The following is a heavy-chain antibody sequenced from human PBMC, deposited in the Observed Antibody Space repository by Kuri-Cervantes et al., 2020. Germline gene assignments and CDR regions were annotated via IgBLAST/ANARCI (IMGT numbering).Heavy chain of an antibody. Sequence: KVSCKDSGYNFTTCWIGWVRQMPGKGLEWMGIIYPGDSDTRYSLSFQGQVTISADKSISTAYLQWSSLKASDSAMYYCARTSGSYLGDFDIWGQGTMVTVSS. CDR1: GYNFTTCW. D-gene: IGHD1-26*01. J-gene: IGHJ3*02. V-gene: IGHV5-51*01. CDR3: ARTSGSYLGDFDI. CDR2: IYPGDSDT.